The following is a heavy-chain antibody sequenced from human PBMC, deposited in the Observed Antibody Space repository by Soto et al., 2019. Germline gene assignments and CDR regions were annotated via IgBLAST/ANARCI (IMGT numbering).Heavy chain of an antibody. CDR2: INDRGSI. J-gene: IGHJ2*01. CDR1: GGSFSGYY. V-gene: IGHV4-34*01. D-gene: IGHD3-9*01. CDR3: ARESRDILTGPPWVWYFDL. Sequence: QVQLQQWGAGPLRPLETLSLTCGVSGGSFSGYYSAWIRQSPGKGLEWIGEINDRGSINYNPTLRSRVRTSVDTSKNHLSLNVRSVPAADTAVYYCARESRDILTGPPWVWYFDLWGRGTLVTVSS.